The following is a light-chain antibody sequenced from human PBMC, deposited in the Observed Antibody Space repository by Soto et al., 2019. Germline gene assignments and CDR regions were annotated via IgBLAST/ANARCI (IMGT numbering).Light chain of an antibody. V-gene: IGKV3-15*01. J-gene: IGKJ2*01. CDR1: HNVKNN. CDR3: QQYTDSPLMYT. CDR2: GAS. Sequence: EVVLTQSPATLSVSPGEGATLSCRASHNVKNNLAWYQQRPGQAPRLLIFGASTRATGISARFSGSGSGTEFTLTISSLQSEDFAVYYCQQYTDSPLMYTFCQGTKLE.